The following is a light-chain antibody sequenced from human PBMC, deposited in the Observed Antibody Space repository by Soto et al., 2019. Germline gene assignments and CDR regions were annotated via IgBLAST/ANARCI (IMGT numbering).Light chain of an antibody. J-gene: IGLJ2*01. CDR2: EGS. CDR3: CSYAGSSTHVV. V-gene: IGLV2-23*01. Sequence: QSALTQPASVSGSPGQSITNSCTGTSSDVGSYNLVSWYQQHPGKAPKLMIYEGSKRPSGVSNRFSGSKSGNTASLTISGLQAEDEADYYCCSYAGSSTHVVFGGGTQLTVL. CDR1: SSDVGSYNL.